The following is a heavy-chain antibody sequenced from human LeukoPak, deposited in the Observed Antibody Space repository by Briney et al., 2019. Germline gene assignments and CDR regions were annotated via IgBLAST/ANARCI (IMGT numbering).Heavy chain of an antibody. CDR2: ISSSSSYI. Sequence: PGGSLRLSCAASGFTFSSYSMNWVRQAPGKGLEWVSSISSSSSYIYYADSVKGRFTISRDNAKNSLYLQMNSLRAEDTAVYYCARDLGGYDDSSGYWNYWGQGTLVTVSS. D-gene: IGHD3-22*01. CDR1: GFTFSSYS. V-gene: IGHV3-21*01. CDR3: ARDLGGYDDSSGYWNY. J-gene: IGHJ4*02.